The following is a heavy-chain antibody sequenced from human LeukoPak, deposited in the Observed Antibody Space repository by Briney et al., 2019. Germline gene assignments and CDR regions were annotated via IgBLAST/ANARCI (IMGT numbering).Heavy chain of an antibody. CDR3: AKDYYDSSGRWFDP. V-gene: IGHV3-23*01. CDR1: GFTFSSYA. J-gene: IGHJ5*02. CDR2: ISGSGGST. D-gene: IGHD3-22*01. Sequence: GASLRLPCAASGFTFSSYAMSWVRQAPGKGLEWVSAISGSGGSTYYADSVKGRFTISRDNSKNTLYLQMNSLRAEDTAVYYCAKDYYDSSGRWFDPWGQGTLVTVSS.